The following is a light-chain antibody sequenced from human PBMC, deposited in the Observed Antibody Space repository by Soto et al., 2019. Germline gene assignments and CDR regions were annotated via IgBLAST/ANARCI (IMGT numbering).Light chain of an antibody. Sequence: HMTQTPITLSGSVGDRVTVAXRPSQTVSGWFAWYQQKPGXAPTXXXYKXSTLKRGGPSRFSGSGSATEFTPTISRRQPEYCASYYCQHYKCDSEAFGQGTKLDIK. CDR3: QHYKCDSEA. J-gene: IGKJ2*01. V-gene: IGKV1-5*03. CDR2: KXS. CDR1: QTVSGW.